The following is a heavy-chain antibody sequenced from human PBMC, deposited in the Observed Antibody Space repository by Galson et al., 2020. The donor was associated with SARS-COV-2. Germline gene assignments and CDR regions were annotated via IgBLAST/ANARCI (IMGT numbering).Heavy chain of an antibody. CDR1: GFSLTTSGMG. D-gene: IGHD5-12*01. V-gene: IGHV2-70*01. CDR2: IDWDNDK. Sequence: SGPTLVKPTQTLTLTCTFSGFSLTTSGMGVTWIRQPPGKALEWLALIDWDNDKYYSTSLKTRLTISGDTSKNQVFLTMTNMDPVDTATYYCARIADGDGGYDYGSSPFDYWGQGTLVTVSS. J-gene: IGHJ4*02. CDR3: ARIADGDGGYDYGSSPFDY.